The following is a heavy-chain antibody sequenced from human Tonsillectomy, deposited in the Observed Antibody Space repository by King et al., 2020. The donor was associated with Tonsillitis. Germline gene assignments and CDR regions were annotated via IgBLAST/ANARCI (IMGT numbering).Heavy chain of an antibody. CDR2: INNSSNYT. CDR3: ARDGSGFDP. D-gene: IGHD3-10*01. Sequence: VQLVESGGGLVKPGGSLRLSCAASGFTFSDYYMSWIRQAPGKGLEWVSYINNSSNYTNYAGSVKGRFTISRDNAKNSLYLQVNSLRAEDTAVYYCARDGSGFDPWGQGTLVTVSS. CDR1: GFTFSDYY. V-gene: IGHV3-11*06. J-gene: IGHJ5*02.